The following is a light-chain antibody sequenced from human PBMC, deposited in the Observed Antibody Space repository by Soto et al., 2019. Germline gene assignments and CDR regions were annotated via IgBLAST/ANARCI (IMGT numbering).Light chain of an antibody. V-gene: IGLV2-14*01. CDR2: EVS. CDR1: TSDVGAYNY. J-gene: IGLJ1*01. CDR3: SSKTSSSSPFV. Sequence: QSVLKQPASVTWSPGQSLTISCTGSTSDVGAYNYVSWYKHHPGQAPQLMIYEVSNRPSGVSNRFSGSKSGNTASLTISALQADDEGDYYCSSKTSSSSPFVFGTGTKVTVL.